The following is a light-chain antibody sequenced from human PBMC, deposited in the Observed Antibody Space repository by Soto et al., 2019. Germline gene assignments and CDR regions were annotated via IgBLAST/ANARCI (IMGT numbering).Light chain of an antibody. CDR3: QQYGSSPRT. J-gene: IGKJ1*01. Sequence: VLTQSPGALSLSPGERATLSCRASQRVSSSYLAWYQQKPGQAPRLLIYGASSRATGIPDRFSGSGSGTDFTLTISRLEPEDFAVYYCQQYGSSPRTFGQGTKVDIK. CDR2: GAS. CDR1: QRVSSSY. V-gene: IGKV3-20*01.